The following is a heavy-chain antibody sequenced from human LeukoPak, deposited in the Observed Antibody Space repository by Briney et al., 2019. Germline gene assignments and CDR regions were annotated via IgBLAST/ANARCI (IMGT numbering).Heavy chain of an antibody. CDR2: ISAHNGYT. CDR3: ARDATRSVIVGAEDGFDY. V-gene: IGHV1-18*04. Sequence: ASVKVSCKASGYTFTGYCMHWVRQAPGQGLEWMGWISAHNGYTNYAQKLQGRVTMTTDKSTSTAYMELRSLRSDDTAVYYCARDATRSVIVGAEDGFDYWGQGTLVTVSS. D-gene: IGHD1-26*01. J-gene: IGHJ4*02. CDR1: GYTFTGYC.